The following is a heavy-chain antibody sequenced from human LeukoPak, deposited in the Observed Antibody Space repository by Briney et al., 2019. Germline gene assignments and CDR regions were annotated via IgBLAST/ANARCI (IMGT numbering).Heavy chain of an antibody. CDR2: IKQDGSEK. D-gene: IGHD3-22*01. Sequence: GGSLRLSCAASGFTFSSYWMSWVRQAPGKGLEWVANIKQDGSEKYYVDSVKGRFTISRDNAKNSLYLQMTSLRAEDTAVYYCFIDYYHDSSGYYYAAFDYWGQGTLVTVSS. J-gene: IGHJ4*02. CDR3: FIDYYHDSSGYYYAAFDY. V-gene: IGHV3-7*01. CDR1: GFTFSSYW.